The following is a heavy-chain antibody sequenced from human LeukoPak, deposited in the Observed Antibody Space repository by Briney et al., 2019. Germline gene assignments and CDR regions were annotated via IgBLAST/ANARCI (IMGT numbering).Heavy chain of an antibody. J-gene: IGHJ4*02. V-gene: IGHV1-24*01. Sequence: ASVKVSYKVSGYTLTELSMHWVRQAPGKGLEWMGGFDPEDGETIYAQKFQGRVTMTEDTSTDTAYMELSSLRSEDTAVYYCATLYNYDSSGYDWGQGTLVTVSS. CDR2: FDPEDGET. D-gene: IGHD3-22*01. CDR1: GYTLTELS. CDR3: ATLYNYDSSGYD.